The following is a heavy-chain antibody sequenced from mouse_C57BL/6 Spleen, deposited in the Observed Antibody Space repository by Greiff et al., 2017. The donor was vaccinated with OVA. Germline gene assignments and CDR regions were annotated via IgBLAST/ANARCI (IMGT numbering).Heavy chain of an antibody. D-gene: IGHD4-1*01. CDR1: GFTFSSYT. CDR3: ARLGRGYYAMDY. CDR2: ISGGGGNT. V-gene: IGHV5-9*01. J-gene: IGHJ4*01. Sequence: EVKLMESGGGLVKPGGSLKLSCAASGFTFSSYTMSWVRQTPEKRLEWVATISGGGGNTYYPDSVKGRFTISRDNAKNTLYLQMSSLRSEDTALYYCARLGRGYYAMDYWGQGTSVTVSS.